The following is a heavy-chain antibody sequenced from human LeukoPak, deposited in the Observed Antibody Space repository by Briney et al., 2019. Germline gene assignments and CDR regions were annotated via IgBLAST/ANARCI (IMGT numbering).Heavy chain of an antibody. CDR2: ISSSGRGI. D-gene: IGHD2-15*01. J-gene: IGHJ4*02. CDR3: ARGPRDPTEYCSRGTCSPTYDV. V-gene: IGHV3-48*03. CDR1: GFTFSDYG. Sequence: SGGSLRLSCAASGFTFSDYGMNWVRQAPGKGLEWVSYISSSGRGIYYADSVKGRFTISRDNAKNSLYLQMNSLRADDTAIYYCARGPRDPTEYCSRGTCSPTYDVWGQGTLVTVSS.